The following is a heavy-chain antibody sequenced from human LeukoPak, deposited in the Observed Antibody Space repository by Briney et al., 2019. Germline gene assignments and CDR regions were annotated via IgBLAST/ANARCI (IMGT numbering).Heavy chain of an antibody. J-gene: IGHJ6*02. Sequence: SETLSLTCAVYGGSFSGYYWSWIRQPPGKGLEWIGEINHSGSTNYNPSLKSRVTIPVDTSKNQFSLKLSSVTAADTAVYYCARDQVVPAAYYCYYGMDVWGQGTTVTVSS. CDR2: INHSGST. V-gene: IGHV4-34*01. D-gene: IGHD2-2*01. CDR1: GGSFSGYY. CDR3: ARDQVVPAAYYCYYGMDV.